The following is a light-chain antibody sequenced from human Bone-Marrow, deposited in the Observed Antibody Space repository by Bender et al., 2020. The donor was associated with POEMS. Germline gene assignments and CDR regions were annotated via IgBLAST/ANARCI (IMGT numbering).Light chain of an antibody. V-gene: IGLV2-8*01. CDR2: EVS. J-gene: IGLJ3*02. CDR1: SSDVGAYNY. Sequence: QSALTQPPSASGSPGQSVTISCTGTSSDVGAYNYVSWYQQHPGKAPKLMISEVSKRPSGVPDRFSDSKSGNTASLTVSGLQAEDEADYYCQSYDSSLSASVFGGGTKLTVL. CDR3: QSYDSSLSASV.